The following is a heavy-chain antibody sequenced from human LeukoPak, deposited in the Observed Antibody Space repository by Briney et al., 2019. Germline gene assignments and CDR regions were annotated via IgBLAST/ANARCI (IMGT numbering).Heavy chain of an antibody. CDR3: ARIGYCSSTSCYDFDY. CDR2: FYSSGST. D-gene: IGHD2-2*01. Sequence: SQTLSLTCTVSGGSISTGSYYWSWVRQPAGKRLEWIGGFYSSGSTNYNSSLKSRVTISIDTSKNQFSLKLSSVTAADTAVYYCARIGYCSSTSCYDFDYWGQGTLVTVSS. J-gene: IGHJ4*02. CDR1: GGSISTGSYY. V-gene: IGHV4-61*02.